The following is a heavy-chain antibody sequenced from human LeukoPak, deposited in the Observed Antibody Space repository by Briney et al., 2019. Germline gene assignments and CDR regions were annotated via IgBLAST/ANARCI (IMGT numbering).Heavy chain of an antibody. Sequence: GGSLRLSCAASGFTFSSYEMNWVRQAPGKGLEWVSYISSSGSTIYYADSVKGRFTISRDNAKNSLYLQMNSLRAEDTAVYYCAESEYSYGYGGMDVWGKGTTVTVSS. V-gene: IGHV3-48*03. CDR1: GFTFSSYE. J-gene: IGHJ6*04. CDR2: ISSSGSTI. CDR3: AESEYSYGYGGMDV. D-gene: IGHD5-18*01.